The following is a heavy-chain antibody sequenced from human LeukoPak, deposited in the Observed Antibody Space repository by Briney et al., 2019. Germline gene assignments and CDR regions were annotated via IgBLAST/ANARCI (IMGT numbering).Heavy chain of an antibody. CDR3: AKSDIVVVPAAIPTS. CDR1: GFTFSSYA. J-gene: IGHJ5*02. D-gene: IGHD2-2*01. V-gene: IGHV3-23*01. CDR2: IRGSGGTT. Sequence: GGSLRPSCAASGFTFSSYAMNWVRQAPGKGLEWVSGIRGSGGTTYYADSVKGRFTISRDNSKNTLYLQMNSLRAEDTAIYYCAKSDIVVVPAAIPTSWGQGTLVTVSS.